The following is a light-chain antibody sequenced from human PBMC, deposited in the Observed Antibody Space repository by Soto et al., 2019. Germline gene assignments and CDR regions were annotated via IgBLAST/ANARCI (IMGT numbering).Light chain of an antibody. CDR2: EGS. J-gene: IGLJ1*01. CDR1: SSDVGSYNL. CDR3: CSYAGSSTPSYV. V-gene: IGLV2-23*01. Sequence: QSALTQPASVSGSPGQWITISCTGTSSDVGSYNLVSWYQQHPGKAPKLMIYEGSKRPSGVSNRFSGSKSGNTASLTISGLQAEDEADYYCCSYAGSSTPSYVFGTGTKLTVL.